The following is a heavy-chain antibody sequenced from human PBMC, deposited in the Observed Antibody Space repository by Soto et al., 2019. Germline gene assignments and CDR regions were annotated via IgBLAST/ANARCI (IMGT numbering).Heavy chain of an antibody. V-gene: IGHV4-4*02. Sequence: SSETLSLTCAVSGGSISSSNWWSWVRQPPGKGLDWIGEIYHSGSTNYNPSLKSRVTISVDKSKNQFSLKLSSVTAADTAVYSCGRVYSSSLKIRDYWGQGTLVTVSS. J-gene: IGHJ4*02. CDR3: GRVYSSSLKIRDY. CDR2: IYHSGST. CDR1: GGSISSSNW. D-gene: IGHD6-13*01.